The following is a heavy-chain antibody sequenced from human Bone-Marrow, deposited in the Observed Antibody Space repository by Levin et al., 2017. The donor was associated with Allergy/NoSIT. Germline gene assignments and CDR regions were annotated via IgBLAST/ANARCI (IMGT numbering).Heavy chain of an antibody. CDR2: ISYDGTKQ. J-gene: IGHJ4*02. Sequence: LSLTCAASGFTFSAYGMYWVRQAPGKGLEWVAFISYDGTKQYFQDSVKGRFSVSRDSSKNTLYLQMSSLRTDDTALYYCAKGHEGRDFPDPRPPADWGQGTLVIVSS. D-gene: IGHD2-21*02. CDR3: AKGHEGRDFPDPRPPAD. CDR1: GFTFSAYG. V-gene: IGHV3-30*18.